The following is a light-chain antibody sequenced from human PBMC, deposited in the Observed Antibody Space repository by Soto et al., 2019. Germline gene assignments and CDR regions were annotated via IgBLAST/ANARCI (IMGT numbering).Light chain of an antibody. J-gene: IGKJ1*01. Sequence: EIFLTQSPDTLSLSPGEGASRSCMASQSVHTFLAWYQQKPGQPHRLLIYGASKRATGVPARFSGSGSGTDFTLTISRLEPEDFAVYYCHKRSSWPPDPFGQGAQVDLK. CDR3: HKRSSWPPDP. V-gene: IGKV3-11*01. CDR1: QSVHTF. CDR2: GAS.